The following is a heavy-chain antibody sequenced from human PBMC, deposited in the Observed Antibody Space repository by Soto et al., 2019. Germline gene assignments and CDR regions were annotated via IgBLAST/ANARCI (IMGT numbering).Heavy chain of an antibody. CDR2: ISSSGSTT. V-gene: IGHV3-48*01. D-gene: IGHD4-17*01. CDR3: ARDHYGDYAVDC. Sequence: EVQLVESGGGLVQSGGSLRLSCVASEFTFSSYSMNWVRQAPGKGLEWLSYISSSGSTTYYADAVKGRVTISRDNAKNSLFLQLHSMRVDDTAVYYCARDHYGDYAVDCWGQGILVTVSS. J-gene: IGHJ4*02. CDR1: EFTFSSYS.